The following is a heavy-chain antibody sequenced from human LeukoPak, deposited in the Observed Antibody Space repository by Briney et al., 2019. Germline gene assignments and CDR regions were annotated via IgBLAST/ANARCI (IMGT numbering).Heavy chain of an antibody. V-gene: IGHV4-34*01. D-gene: IGHD2-21*02. CDR3: ARGLVTYYYYYGMDV. J-gene: IGHJ6*02. CDR1: GGSFSGYY. CDR2: INHSGST. Sequence: SETLSLTCAVYGGSFSGYYWSWICKPPGQGLEWIGEINHSGSTNYNPSLKTLVTISVDTTKNHFSLKLSSVTAADTAVYYCARGLVTYYYYYGMDVWGQGTTVTVSS.